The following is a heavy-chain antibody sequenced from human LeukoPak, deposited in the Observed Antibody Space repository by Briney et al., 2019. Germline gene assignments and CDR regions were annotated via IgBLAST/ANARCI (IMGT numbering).Heavy chain of an antibody. V-gene: IGHV4-59*01. CDR2: IYYSGST. J-gene: IGHJ3*02. CDR1: GGSISSYY. CDR3: ARGGYSGYGHAFDI. Sequence: SETLSLTCTVSGGSISSYYWSWIRQPPGKGLEWIGYIYYSGSTNYNPSLKSRVTISVDTPKNQFSLKLSSVTAADTAVYYCARGGYSGYGHAFDIWGQGTMVTVSS. D-gene: IGHD5-12*01.